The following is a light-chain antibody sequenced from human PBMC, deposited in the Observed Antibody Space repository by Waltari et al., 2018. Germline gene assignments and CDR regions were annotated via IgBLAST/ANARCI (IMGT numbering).Light chain of an antibody. CDR2: STN. CDR1: AGYITTGFS. Sequence: VVTQAPSLSVAPAVTVPLTCTLRAGYITTGFSPSWYQQTPGQAPRTLIYSTNTRLFGVPNRFSGSILGNKAALTVAGAQADDEADYYCVLYMDSGVWVFGGGTKLTVL. CDR3: VLYMDSGVWV. J-gene: IGLJ3*02. V-gene: IGLV8-61*01.